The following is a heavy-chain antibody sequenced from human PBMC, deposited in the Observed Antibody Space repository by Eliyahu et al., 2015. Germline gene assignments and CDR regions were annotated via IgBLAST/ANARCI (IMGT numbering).Heavy chain of an antibody. CDR2: TYYRSKWYN. CDR3: ARDLRRYYGSGRISAPLHYYYYMDV. J-gene: IGHJ6*03. CDR1: GDSVPSNXAA. D-gene: IGHD3-10*01. V-gene: IGHV6-1*01. Sequence: QVQLQQSGPGLVKPSQTLXLTCAISGDSVPSNXAAWXWXXXSPSRGLEWLGRTYYRSKWYNDYAVSVKSRITXNPDTSKNQFSLQLNSVTPEDTAVYYCARDLRRYYGSGRISAPLHYYYYMDVWGKGTTVTVSS.